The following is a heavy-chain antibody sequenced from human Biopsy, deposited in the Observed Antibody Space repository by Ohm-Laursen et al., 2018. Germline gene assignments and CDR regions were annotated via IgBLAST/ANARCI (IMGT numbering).Heavy chain of an antibody. CDR3: VRGVDYYDPYHYYALDV. Sequence: PSDTLSLTCAVYGESFNGYYWSWIRQTPGKGLEWIGEINHSGRTNYNPSLKSRVATSVDTSKNQFSLKVRSVTAADTAVYYCVRGVDYYDPYHYYALDVWGQGTTVTVSS. V-gene: IGHV4-34*01. J-gene: IGHJ6*02. CDR2: INHSGRT. CDR1: GESFNGYY. D-gene: IGHD3-22*01.